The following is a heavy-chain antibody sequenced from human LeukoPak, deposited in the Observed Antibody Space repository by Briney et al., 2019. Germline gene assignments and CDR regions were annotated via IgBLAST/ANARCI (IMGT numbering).Heavy chain of an antibody. Sequence: QPGGSLRLSCAASGFTFSNYAMNWVRQAPGKGLEWVSSISGSGDDPSYADSVKGRFTISRDNSRNTLYLQMNSLRAEDTAVYYCARDHGASSGYYQKIDYWGQGTLVTVSS. CDR1: GFTFSNYA. CDR2: ISGSGDDP. D-gene: IGHD3-22*01. CDR3: ARDHGASSGYYQKIDY. J-gene: IGHJ4*02. V-gene: IGHV3-23*01.